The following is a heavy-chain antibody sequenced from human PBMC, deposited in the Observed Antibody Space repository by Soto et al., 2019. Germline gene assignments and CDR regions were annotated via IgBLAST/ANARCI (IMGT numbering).Heavy chain of an antibody. J-gene: IGHJ4*02. CDR2: TSHDGSTK. Sequence: QVQLVESGGGVVQPGRSLRLSCAASGFTFSSNGMHWVRQAPGKGLEWVAVTSHDGSTKYYADSVKGRFTISRDNSKNTLYLEMNSLRADDTAVYYCTGEVASGYWGQGTLVTVSS. CDR3: TGEVASGY. D-gene: IGHD2-8*02. V-gene: IGHV3-30*03. CDR1: GFTFSSNG.